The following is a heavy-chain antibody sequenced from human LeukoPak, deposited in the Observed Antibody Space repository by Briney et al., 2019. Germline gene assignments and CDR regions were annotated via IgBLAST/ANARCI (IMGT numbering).Heavy chain of an antibody. J-gene: IGHJ4*02. CDR1: GYSISSGYY. Sequence: SETLSLTCAVSGYSISSGYYWGWIRQPPGKGLEWIGSIYHSGSTYYNPSLKSRVTISVDTSKNQFSLKLSSVTAADTAVYYCARAFTVTTDYSDYWGQGTLVTVSS. CDR2: IYHSGST. D-gene: IGHD4-17*01. CDR3: ARAFTVTTDYSDY. V-gene: IGHV4-38-2*01.